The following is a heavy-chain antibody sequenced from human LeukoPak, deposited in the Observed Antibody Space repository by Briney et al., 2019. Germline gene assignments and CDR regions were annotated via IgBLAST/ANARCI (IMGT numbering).Heavy chain of an antibody. CDR3: ARDYGGSSPFDS. V-gene: IGHV3-64*01. D-gene: IGHD4-23*01. J-gene: IGHJ4*02. Sequence: GGSLRLSCAASGFTFSSYAMHWVRQAPAKGLEYVSAISSNGGSTYYANSVKGRFTISRDNSKNTLYLQMGSLRAEDMAVYYCARDYGGSSPFDSWGQGTLVTVSS. CDR2: ISSNGGST. CDR1: GFTFSSYA.